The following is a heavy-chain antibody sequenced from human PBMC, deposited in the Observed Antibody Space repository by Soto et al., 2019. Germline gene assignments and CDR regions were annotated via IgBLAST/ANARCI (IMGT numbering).Heavy chain of an antibody. J-gene: IGHJ4*02. V-gene: IGHV4-39*01. CDR1: GGSIRSSDCY. Sequence: SETLSLTCTVSGGSIRSSDCYWGWIRQPPGKGLEWIGSIYYSGSTYYNPSLKSRVTISVDTSKNQFSLKLSSVTAADTAVYYCARNYDSSGVFDYWGQGTLVTVSS. CDR3: ARNYDSSGVFDY. D-gene: IGHD3-22*01. CDR2: IYYSGST.